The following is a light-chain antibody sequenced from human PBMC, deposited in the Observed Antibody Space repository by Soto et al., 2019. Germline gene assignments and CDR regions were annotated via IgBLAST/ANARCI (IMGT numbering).Light chain of an antibody. J-gene: IGLJ2*01. V-gene: IGLV3-21*04. Sequence: SSELTQPPSVSVAPGKTARITCGGNNIGSKSVHWYQQKPSQAPVLVIYYDSDRPSGIPERFSGSNSGNTATLTISRVEVGDEADYYCQVWDSSSGHPRVVFGGGTKLTVL. CDR2: YDS. CDR1: NIGSKS. CDR3: QVWDSSSGHPRVV.